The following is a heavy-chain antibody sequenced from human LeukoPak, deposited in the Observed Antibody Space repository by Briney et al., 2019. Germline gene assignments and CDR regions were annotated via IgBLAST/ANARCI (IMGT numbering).Heavy chain of an antibody. V-gene: IGHV3-53*01. CDR1: GFTVSSDS. Sequence: PGGSLRLSCTVSGFTVSSDSMSWVRQAPGKGLEWVSFIYSGGNTHYSDSVKGRFTISRDNSKNTLYLQMNSLRAEDTAVYYCARGLGRGYQLPNNYWGQGTLVTVSS. D-gene: IGHD2-2*01. J-gene: IGHJ4*02. CDR3: ARGLGRGYQLPNNY. CDR2: IYSGGNT.